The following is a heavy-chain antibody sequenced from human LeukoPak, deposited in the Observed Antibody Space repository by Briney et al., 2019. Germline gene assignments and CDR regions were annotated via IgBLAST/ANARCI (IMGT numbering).Heavy chain of an antibody. V-gene: IGHV3-11*01. CDR3: TRDPRVVDY. Sequence: PGGSLRLSCAASGFTFSDHYMTWIRQAPGKGLERVSYISNSGSTVKYADAVKGRFTISRDNAKNSLYLQMNSLRAEDTAVYYCTRDPRVVDYWGQGTLVTVSS. D-gene: IGHD6-6*01. CDR2: ISNSGSTV. CDR1: GFTFSDHY. J-gene: IGHJ4*02.